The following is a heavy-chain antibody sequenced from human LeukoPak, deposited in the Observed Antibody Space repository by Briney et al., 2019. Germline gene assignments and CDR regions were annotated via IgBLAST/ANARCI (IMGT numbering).Heavy chain of an antibody. D-gene: IGHD3-10*01. J-gene: IGHJ6*03. V-gene: IGHV1-46*01. CDR3: ATVDYGSGSYDRGSAPKDYYYYYMDV. CDR2: IKPSGGST. CDR1: GYTFTGYY. Sequence: GASVKVSCKASGYTFTGYYMHWVRQAPGQGLEWMGVIKPSGGSTTYAQKFQGRVTMTEDTSTDTAYMELSSLRSEDTAVYYCATVDYGSGSYDRGSAPKDYYYYYMDVWGKGTTVTISS.